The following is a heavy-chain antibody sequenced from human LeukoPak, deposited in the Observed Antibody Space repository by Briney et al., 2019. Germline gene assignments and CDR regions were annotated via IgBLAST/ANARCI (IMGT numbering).Heavy chain of an antibody. CDR1: GGSFSGYY. CDR2: INHSGST. D-gene: IGHD6-13*01. CDR3: ARRPDYSSSWYSGRQAWFDP. Sequence: PSETLSLTCAVSGGSFSGYYWSWIRQPPGKGLEWIGEINHSGSTNYNPSLTSRVTISVDTSKNQFSLTLSSVTAADPAVYYCARRPDYSSSWYSGRQAWFDPWGQGTLVTVSS. V-gene: IGHV4-34*01. J-gene: IGHJ5*02.